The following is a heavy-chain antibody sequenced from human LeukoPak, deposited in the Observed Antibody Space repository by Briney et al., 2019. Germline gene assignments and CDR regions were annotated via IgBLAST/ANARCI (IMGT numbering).Heavy chain of an antibody. J-gene: IGHJ5*02. D-gene: IGHD3-22*01. CDR1: GFIVSSSY. CDR3: AKDSGSGYYYNWFDP. V-gene: IGHV3-66*01. CDR2: IYRDGNK. Sequence: GGSLRLSCAASGFIVSSSYMSWVRQAPGKGLEWVSVIYRDGNKYYADSVKGRFTISRDNSKNTLYLQMNSLRTEDTAVYYCAKDSGSGYYYNWFDPWGQGTLVTVSS.